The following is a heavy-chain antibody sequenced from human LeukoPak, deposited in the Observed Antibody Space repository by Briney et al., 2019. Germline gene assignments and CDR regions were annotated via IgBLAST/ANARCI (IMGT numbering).Heavy chain of an antibody. Sequence: GGSLRLSCAASGFTFGDYYMTWIRQAPGKGLEWVSYISNSGNTIKEADSVKGRFTISRDNAQNSLFLQMKSLRAEDTAVYYCARDMTPVGATGYWGQGTLVTVSS. CDR1: GFTFGDYY. CDR3: ARDMTPVGATGY. J-gene: IGHJ4*02. D-gene: IGHD1-26*01. CDR2: ISNSGNTI. V-gene: IGHV3-11*04.